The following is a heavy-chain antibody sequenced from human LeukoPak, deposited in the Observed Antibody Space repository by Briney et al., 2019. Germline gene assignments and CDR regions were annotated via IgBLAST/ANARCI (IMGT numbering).Heavy chain of an antibody. D-gene: IGHD7-27*01. CDR1: GGSFSGYY. CDR2: INHSGST. V-gene: IGHV4-34*01. Sequence: SETLSLTCAVYGGSFSGYYWSWIRQPPGKGLEWIGEINHSGSTNYNPSLKSRVTISVDTSKNQFSLQLNSVTPEDTAVYYCARETWGPQYYFDYWGQGTLVTVSS. CDR3: ARETWGPQYYFDY. J-gene: IGHJ4*02.